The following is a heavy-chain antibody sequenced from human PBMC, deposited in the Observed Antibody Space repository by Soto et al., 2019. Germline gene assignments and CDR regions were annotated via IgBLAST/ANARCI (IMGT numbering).Heavy chain of an antibody. J-gene: IGHJ3*01. CDR3: ARDRGITIFGVAFDAFDV. CDR1: GFTFNNYN. CDR2: ISSSSSAI. V-gene: IGHV3-48*02. D-gene: IGHD3-3*01. Sequence: EVQLVESGGGLVQPGGSLRLSCAASGFTFNNYNMNWVRQAPGKGLEWISYISSSSSAIYYADSVKGRFTISRDNAKNSLYLQMNSLRDEDTAVYYFARDRGITIFGVAFDAFDVWGQGTMVTVSS.